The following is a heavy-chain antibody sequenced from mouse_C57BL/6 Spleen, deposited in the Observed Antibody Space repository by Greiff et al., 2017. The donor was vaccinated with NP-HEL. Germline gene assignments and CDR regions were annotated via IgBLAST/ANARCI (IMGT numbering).Heavy chain of an antibody. V-gene: IGHV1-55*01. D-gene: IGHD1-3*01. CDR1: GYTFTSYW. CDR2: IYPGSGST. J-gene: IGHJ3*01. Sequence: QVQLQQPGAELVKPGASVKMSCKASGYTFTSYWMTWVKQRPGQGLEWIGDIYPGSGSTNYNEKFKSKATLTVDTSSSTAYMQLSSLTSEDSAGFYCVKGGIGREFAYWGQGTLVTVSA. CDR3: VKGGIGREFAY.